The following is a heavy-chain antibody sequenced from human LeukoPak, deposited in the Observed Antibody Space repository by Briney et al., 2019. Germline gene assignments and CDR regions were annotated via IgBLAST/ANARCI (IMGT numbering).Heavy chain of an antibody. D-gene: IGHD2/OR15-2a*01. V-gene: IGHV3-53*01. CDR1: GFTVSSNY. CDR2: IFSGDTT. CDR3: ARGWALLSYFDY. J-gene: IGHJ4*02. Sequence: PGGSLRLSCAASGFTVSSNYMSWVRQAPGKGLEWVSVIFSGDTTHYADSVKGRFTISRDNSKNTLYLQMNSLRAEDTAVYYCARGWALLSYFDYWGQGTLVTVSS.